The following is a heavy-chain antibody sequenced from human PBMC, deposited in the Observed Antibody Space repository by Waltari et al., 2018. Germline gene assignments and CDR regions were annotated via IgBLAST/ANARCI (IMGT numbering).Heavy chain of an antibody. CDR3: ARAISRCSGGSCRYYDY. J-gene: IGHJ4*02. Sequence: QVQLQQWGAGLLKPSETLSLTCAVYGGSFSGYYWSWIRQPPGKGLEWIGEINHSGSTNYNPSLKMRVTISVDTSKNQFSLKLSSVTAADTAVYYCARAISRCSGGSCRYYDYWGQGTLVTVSS. V-gene: IGHV4-34*01. CDR1: GGSFSGYY. CDR2: INHSGST. D-gene: IGHD2-15*01.